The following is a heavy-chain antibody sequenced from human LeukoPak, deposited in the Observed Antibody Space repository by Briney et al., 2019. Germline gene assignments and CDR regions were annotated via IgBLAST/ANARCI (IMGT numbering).Heavy chain of an antibody. J-gene: IGHJ5*02. CDR3: ARARIAVAGVWFDP. CDR1: GFIVSTNY. CDR2: IYSDGST. Sequence: GGSLRLSCAASGFIVSTNYMTWVRQAPRKGLEWVSIIYSDGSTYYADSVKGRFTISIDNSKNTLYLQMNSLGAEDTAVYYCARARIAVAGVWFDPWGQGTLVTVSS. D-gene: IGHD6-19*01. V-gene: IGHV3-66*01.